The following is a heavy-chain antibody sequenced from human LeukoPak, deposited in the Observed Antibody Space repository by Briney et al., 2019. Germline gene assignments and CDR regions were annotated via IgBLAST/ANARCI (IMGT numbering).Heavy chain of an antibody. D-gene: IGHD1-26*01. CDR3: ARVRFSIVGATDYYYYGMDV. Sequence: ASVKVSCKASGGTFSTYAISWVRQAPGQGLEWMGRIIPILGIANYAQKFQGRVTITADKSTSTAYMELSSLRSEDTAVYYCARVRFSIVGATDYYYYGMDVWGQGTTVTVSS. CDR1: GGTFSTYA. V-gene: IGHV1-69*04. CDR2: IIPILGIA. J-gene: IGHJ6*02.